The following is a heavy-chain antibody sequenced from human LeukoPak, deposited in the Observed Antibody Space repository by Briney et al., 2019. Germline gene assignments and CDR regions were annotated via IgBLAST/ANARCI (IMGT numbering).Heavy chain of an antibody. CDR1: GGTFSSYA. Sequence: SVKVSCKPSGGTFSSYAISWVRQAPGQGLEWMGRIIPILGIGNYAQKFQGRVTITADKSTSTAYMELSSLRSEDTAVYYCARSRGYFYDSSGYYFDYWGQGTLVTVSS. CDR2: IIPILGIG. V-gene: IGHV1-69*10. D-gene: IGHD3-22*01. J-gene: IGHJ4*02. CDR3: ARSRGYFYDSSGYYFDY.